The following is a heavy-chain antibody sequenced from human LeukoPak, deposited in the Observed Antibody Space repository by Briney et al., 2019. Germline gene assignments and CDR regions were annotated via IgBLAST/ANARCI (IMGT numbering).Heavy chain of an antibody. D-gene: IGHD1-26*01. CDR1: GFTFSSYE. Sequence: KPGGSLRLSCAASGFTFSSYEMNWVRQAPGKGLEWVSSITSSSTYTFYADSVKGRFTISRDNARNSLYLQMNSLRAEDTAVYHRARDPYSGTYGDTYYYYMDVWGKGTTVTISS. CDR2: ITSSSTYT. V-gene: IGHV3-21*01. J-gene: IGHJ6*03. CDR3: ARDPYSGTYGDTYYYYMDV.